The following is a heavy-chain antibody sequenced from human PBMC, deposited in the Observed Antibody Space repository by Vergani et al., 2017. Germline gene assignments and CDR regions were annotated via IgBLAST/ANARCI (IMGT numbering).Heavy chain of an antibody. CDR3: ATRGYCSSTSCYTWNWFDP. D-gene: IGHD2-2*02. CDR2: IIPILGIA. CDR1: GGTFSSYT. V-gene: IGHV1-69*02. J-gene: IGHJ5*02. Sequence: QVQLVQSGAEVKKPGSSVKVSCKASGGTFSSYTISWVRQAPGQGLEWMGRIIPILGIANYAQKFQGRVTITADKSTSTAYMELSSLRSEDTAVYYCATRGYCSSTSCYTWNWFDPWGQGTLVTVSS.